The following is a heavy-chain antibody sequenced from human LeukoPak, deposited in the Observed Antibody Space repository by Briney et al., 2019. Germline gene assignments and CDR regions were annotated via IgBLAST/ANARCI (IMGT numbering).Heavy chain of an antibody. D-gene: IGHD6-13*01. Sequence: SETLSLTCTVSGGSISSSSYYWGWIRQPPGKGLEWIGEINHSGSTNYNPSLKSRVTISVDTSKNQFSLKLSSVTAADTAVYYCARVKYRSSWYEGDWFDPWGQGTLVTVSS. J-gene: IGHJ5*02. CDR1: GGSISSSSYY. V-gene: IGHV4-39*07. CDR2: INHSGST. CDR3: ARVKYRSSWYEGDWFDP.